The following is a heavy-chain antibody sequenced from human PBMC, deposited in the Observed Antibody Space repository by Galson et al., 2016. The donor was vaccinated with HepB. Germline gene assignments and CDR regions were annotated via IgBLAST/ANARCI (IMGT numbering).Heavy chain of an antibody. V-gene: IGHV3-48*03. CDR2: SRYSGTI. CDR3: VRDPGLRNGMGG. CDR1: GFSLSNYE. Sequence: SLRLSCAVSGFSLSNYEMNWVRQAPGKGLEWLSYSRYSGTIYYADSVKGRFTISRDNSKNTVYLHMSSLRGEDKAIYYCVRDPGLRNGMGGGGKGTTVIVSS. J-gene: IGHJ6*04. D-gene: IGHD4-17*01.